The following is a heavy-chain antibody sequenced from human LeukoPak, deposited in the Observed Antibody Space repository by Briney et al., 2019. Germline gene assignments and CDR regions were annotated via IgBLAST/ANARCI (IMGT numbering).Heavy chain of an antibody. J-gene: IGHJ3*02. CDR3: ARGPYSYDSSGAFDI. CDR2: ISSSGST. CDR1: GDSISSGDDD. D-gene: IGHD3-22*01. Sequence: PSETLSLTCTVSGDSISSGDDDWSWIRQPAGKGLEWSGRISSSGSTNDTPSLKSQLNISVDTSKHQFSPQLSAVTAADSALYFWARGPYSYDSSGAFDIWGQGTMVTVSS. V-gene: IGHV4-61*02.